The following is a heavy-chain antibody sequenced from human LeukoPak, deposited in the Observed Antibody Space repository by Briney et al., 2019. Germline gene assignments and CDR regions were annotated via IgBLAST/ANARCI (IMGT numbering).Heavy chain of an antibody. CDR1: GASISHDYHF. CDR2: IFRSGST. CDR3: ARLGGPGAGADY. Sequence: PSQTLSLTCTVSGASISHDYHFWSWIRQPPEKGLEFIGYIFRSGSTYYNASLRSRVTISIDTSKSQFSLSLSSVTAADTAVYYCARLGGPGAGADYWGQGALVTVSS. J-gene: IGHJ4*02. D-gene: IGHD1-26*01. V-gene: IGHV4-30-4*01.